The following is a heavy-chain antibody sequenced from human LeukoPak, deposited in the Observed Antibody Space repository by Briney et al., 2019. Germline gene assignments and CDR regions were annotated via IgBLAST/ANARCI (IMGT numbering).Heavy chain of an antibody. J-gene: IGHJ4*02. Sequence: GGSLRLSCAASGFTFSSYGMHWVRQAPGKGLEWVAVIWNDGSDKYYADSVKGRFTISRDNSKNTLYLQMNSLRAEDTAVYHCAKDYEGATDYWGQGTLVTVSS. CDR1: GFTFSSYG. CDR3: AKDYEGATDY. D-gene: IGHD1-26*01. V-gene: IGHV3-33*06. CDR2: IWNDGSDK.